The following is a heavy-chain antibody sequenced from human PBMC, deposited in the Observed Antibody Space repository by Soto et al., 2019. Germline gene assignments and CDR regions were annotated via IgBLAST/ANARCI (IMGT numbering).Heavy chain of an antibody. CDR1: GFNFSRYS. V-gene: IGHV3-21*01. Sequence: EVQLVESGGGLVKPGGSLRLSCAASGFNFSRYSMNWVRQAPGKGLEWVSSLSSPTGYIYYRDSLKGRFTISRDNPKNSLYLQMDSLRAEDTAVYYCVRAGSEYDYGSGSPHAAFDFWGQGTVVTVSS. J-gene: IGHJ3*01. D-gene: IGHD3-10*01. CDR2: LSSPTGYI. CDR3: VRAGSEYDYGSGSPHAAFDF.